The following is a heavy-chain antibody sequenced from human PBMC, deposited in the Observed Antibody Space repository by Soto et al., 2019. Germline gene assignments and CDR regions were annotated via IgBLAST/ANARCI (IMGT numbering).Heavy chain of an antibody. V-gene: IGHV1-46*01. CDR3: ARSYFTVTTGYWYFDL. D-gene: IGHD4-17*01. CDR1: GYTFTSYY. CDR2: INPSGGST. Sequence: ASVKVSCKASGYTFTSYYMHWVRQAPGQGLEWMGIINPSGGSTSYAQKFQGRVTMTRDTSTSTVYMELSSLRSEDTAVYYCARSYFTVTTGYWYFDLWGRGTLVTVSS. J-gene: IGHJ2*01.